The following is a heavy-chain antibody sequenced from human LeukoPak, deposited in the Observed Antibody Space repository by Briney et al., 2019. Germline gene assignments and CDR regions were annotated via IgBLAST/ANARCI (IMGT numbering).Heavy chain of an antibody. CDR3: ARISGHYYDSSGYPDAFDI. CDR2: IYYSGST. J-gene: IGHJ3*02. V-gene: IGHV4-31*03. CDR1: GGSIISGGYY. Sequence: SETLSLTCTVSGGSIISGGYYWSWIRQHPGKGLEWIGYIYYSGSTYYNPSLKSRVAISVDTSKNQFSLKLSSVTAADTAVYYCARISGHYYDSSGYPDAFDIWGQGTMVTVSS. D-gene: IGHD3-22*01.